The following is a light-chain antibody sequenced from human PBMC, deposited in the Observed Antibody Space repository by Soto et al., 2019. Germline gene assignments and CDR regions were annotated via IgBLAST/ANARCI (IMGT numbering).Light chain of an antibody. J-gene: IGKJ1*01. Sequence: DIQMTQSPSTLSASVGDRVTITCRASQSISSWLAWYQQKPGKAPNLLIYAASNLEGGVPSRFSGSGSGTEFTLTISSLQPDDFATYYCQQYYTYPWTCGQGTKVEIK. V-gene: IGKV1-5*01. CDR3: QQYYTYPWT. CDR1: QSISSW. CDR2: AAS.